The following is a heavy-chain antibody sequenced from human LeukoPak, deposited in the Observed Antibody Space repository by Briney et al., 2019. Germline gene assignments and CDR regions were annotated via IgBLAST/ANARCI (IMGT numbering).Heavy chain of an antibody. CDR3: AESSGGFDY. Sequence: GGSLRLSCAASGFTFSSYAMSWARQAPGKGLEWVSAISGSGGSTYYADSVKGRFTISRDNSKNTLYLQMNSLRAEGTAVYYCAESSGGFDYWGQGTLVTVSS. V-gene: IGHV3-23*01. CDR2: ISGSGGST. D-gene: IGHD3-16*01. J-gene: IGHJ4*02. CDR1: GFTFSSYA.